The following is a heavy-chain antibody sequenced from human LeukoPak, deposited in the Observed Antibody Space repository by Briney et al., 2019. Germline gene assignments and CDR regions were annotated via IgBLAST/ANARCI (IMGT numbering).Heavy chain of an antibody. Sequence: GRSLRLSCAASGFTFSSYGMHWVRQAPGKGLEWVAVISYDGSNKYYADSVKGRFTISRDNSKNTLYLQMNSLRAEDTAVYYCATLSTPRSPAFDYWGQGTLVTVSS. V-gene: IGHV3-30*03. CDR2: ISYDGSNK. J-gene: IGHJ4*02. CDR3: ATLSTPRSPAFDY. D-gene: IGHD2/OR15-2a*01. CDR1: GFTFSSYG.